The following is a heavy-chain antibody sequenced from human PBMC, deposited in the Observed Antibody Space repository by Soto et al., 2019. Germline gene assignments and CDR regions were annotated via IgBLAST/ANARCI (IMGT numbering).Heavy chain of an antibody. D-gene: IGHD1-26*01. CDR3: VREHSPGVFDY. V-gene: IGHV1-46*01. J-gene: IGHJ4*02. CDR1: GYTFTPYQ. CDR2: SDACGGNI. Sequence: VASVTVSCMASGYTFTPYQMHSMRQAPGEGLEWIETSDACGGNINYAQKFHGRVTMTRDTSTSTVYMDLSGLRSEDTAVYYCVREHSPGVFDYWGQGTLVTVSS.